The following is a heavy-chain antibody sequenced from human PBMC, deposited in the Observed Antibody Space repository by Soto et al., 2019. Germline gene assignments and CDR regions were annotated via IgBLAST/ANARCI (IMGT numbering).Heavy chain of an antibody. V-gene: IGHV3-23*01. J-gene: IGHJ5*02. Sequence: PGGSLRLSCAASGFTFSSYAMSWVRQAPGKGLEWVSAISGSGGSTYYADSVKGRFTISRDNSKNTLYLQMNSLRAEDTAVYYCAKFGGYCSSTSCYDGGFDPWGQGTLVNVSS. CDR1: GFTFSSYA. CDR2: ISGSGGST. D-gene: IGHD2-2*01. CDR3: AKFGGYCSSTSCYDGGFDP.